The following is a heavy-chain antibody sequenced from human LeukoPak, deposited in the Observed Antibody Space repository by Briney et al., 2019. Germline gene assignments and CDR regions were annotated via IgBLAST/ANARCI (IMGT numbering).Heavy chain of an antibody. J-gene: IGHJ2*01. CDR2: IYYSGSP. V-gene: IGHV4-59*08. CDR1: GGSISSYY. D-gene: IGHD6-13*01. Sequence: SETLSLTCTVSGGSISSYYWSWIRQPPGKGLEWIGYIYYSGSPNYNPSLKSRVTISIDTSKNQFSLRLTSVTAADTAVYYCARVYYSSSYDYWYFDLWGRGTLVTVSS. CDR3: ARVYYSSSYDYWYFDL.